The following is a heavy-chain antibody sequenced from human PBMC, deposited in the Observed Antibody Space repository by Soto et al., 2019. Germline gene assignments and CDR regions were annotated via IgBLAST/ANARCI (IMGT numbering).Heavy chain of an antibody. Sequence: QVQLQESGPRLVKPSQTLSLTCTVSGGSISSDDYYWSWIRQPPGKGPEWVGYISYSGTTDYNPSLKGQIAISLDTAKRQFSLRLSSVTAADTAVYFCARWSGVGVAGMDVWGQGTTVTVSS. J-gene: IGHJ6*02. CDR3: ARWSGVGVAGMDV. CDR1: GGSISSDDYY. D-gene: IGHD3-10*01. V-gene: IGHV4-30-4*01. CDR2: ISYSGTT.